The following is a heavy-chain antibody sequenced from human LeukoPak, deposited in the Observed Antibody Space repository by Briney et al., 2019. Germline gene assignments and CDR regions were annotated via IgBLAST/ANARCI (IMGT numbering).Heavy chain of an antibody. V-gene: IGHV3-23*01. CDR2: TSSSDAGT. CDR3: AKAPVTSCRGAYCYPFDS. D-gene: IGHD2-21*01. Sequence: GRSLRLSCAASGFTFSSYGMHWVRQAPGKGLEWVAATSSSDAGTYHADSVRGRFTISRDNSKNTLYLQMNSLRAEDAAVYFCAKAPVTSCRGAYCYPFDSWGQGTLVTVSS. CDR1: GFTFSSYG. J-gene: IGHJ4*02.